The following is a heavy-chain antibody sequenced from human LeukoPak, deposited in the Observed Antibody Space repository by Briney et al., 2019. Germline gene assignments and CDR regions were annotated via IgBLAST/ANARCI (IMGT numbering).Heavy chain of an antibody. CDR1: GFTFSNAW. CDR2: IKSKIHGGTT. Sequence: GGPLRLSCAASGFTFSNAWMSWVRQAPGKGLEWVGRIKSKIHGGTTDYAAPVKGRFSISRDDSKNTLYLQMNSLKTEDTAVYYCAPEDGWLDPWGQGTLVTVSS. J-gene: IGHJ5*02. CDR3: APEDGWLDP. V-gene: IGHV3-15*01.